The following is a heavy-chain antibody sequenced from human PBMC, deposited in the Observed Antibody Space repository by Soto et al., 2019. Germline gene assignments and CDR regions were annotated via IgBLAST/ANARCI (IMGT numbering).Heavy chain of an antibody. V-gene: IGHV4-34*01. CDR1: GGSFSGYY. CDR3: ARGLPRGGCPHWFDP. Sequence: LSLTCAVYGGSFSGYYWSWIRQPPGKGLEWIGEINHSGSTNYNPSLKSRVTISVDTSKNQFSLKLSSVTAADTAVYYCARGLPRGGCPHWFDPWGQGTLVTVSS. CDR2: INHSGST. J-gene: IGHJ5*02. D-gene: IGHD2-21*01.